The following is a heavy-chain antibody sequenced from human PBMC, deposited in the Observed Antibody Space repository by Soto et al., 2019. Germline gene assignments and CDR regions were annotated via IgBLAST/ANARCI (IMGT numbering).Heavy chain of an antibody. J-gene: IGHJ4*02. CDR1: GFTFSGSA. Sequence: GGSLRLSCAASGFTFSGSAMHWVRQASGKGLEWVSGISWNSGSIGYADSVKGRFTISRDNAKNSLYLQMNSLRAEDTALYYCAKGGYYGSGSYYNYFDYWGQGTLVTVSS. D-gene: IGHD3-10*01. CDR3: AKGGYYGSGSYYNYFDY. CDR2: ISWNSGSI. V-gene: IGHV3-9*01.